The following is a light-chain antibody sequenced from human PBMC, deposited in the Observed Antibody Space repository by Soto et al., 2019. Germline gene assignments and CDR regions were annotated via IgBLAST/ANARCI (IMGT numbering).Light chain of an antibody. V-gene: IGLV3-21*02. CDR2: DDS. CDR1: NIGSKS. J-gene: IGLJ3*02. Sequence: ELAQAPSVSVAPGQTARITCGGDNIGSKSVHWYQQKPGQAPVLVIYDDSDRPSGIPERFSGSNSGTTATLTISRVEAGDEADFYCQVWDPGLDHRGVFGGGTKLTVL. CDR3: QVWDPGLDHRGV.